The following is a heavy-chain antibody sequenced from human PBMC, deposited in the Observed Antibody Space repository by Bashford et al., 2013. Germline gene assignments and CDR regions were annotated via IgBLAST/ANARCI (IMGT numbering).Heavy chain of an antibody. V-gene: IGHV1-69*01. CDR2: RSLSLVTA. J-gene: IGHJ1*01. CDR3: ARGDILTGYPTPWH. D-gene: IGHD3-9*01. Sequence: RQAPGQGLEWDGGDRSLSLVTANYAQKFQGRVTITADESTSTAYMELSSLRSEDTAVYYCARGDILTGYPTPWHWGQGTLVTVSS.